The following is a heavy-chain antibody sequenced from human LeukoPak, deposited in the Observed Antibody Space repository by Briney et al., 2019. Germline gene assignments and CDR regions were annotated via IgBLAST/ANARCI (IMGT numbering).Heavy chain of an antibody. CDR1: GYTFTDYY. D-gene: IGHD2-8*01. J-gene: IGHJ4*02. CDR3: ARDPPGVRYGRPIFDF. CDR2: INPNSGGT. V-gene: IGHV1-2*02. Sequence: ASVKVSCKASGYTFTDYYMHWVRQAPGQGLEWMGGINPNSGGTNYAQKFQGRVTMTRDKSISTASMELYSLRSDDTAVYYCARDPPGVRYGRPIFDFWGQGTLVTVSS.